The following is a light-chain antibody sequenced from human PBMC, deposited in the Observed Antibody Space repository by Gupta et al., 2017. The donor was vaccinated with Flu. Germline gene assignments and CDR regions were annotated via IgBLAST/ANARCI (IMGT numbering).Light chain of an antibody. CDR2: AAT. J-gene: IGKJ2*03. CDR1: QSVSSY. Sequence: DIQLTQSPSSLSASVGDRVTITCRPSQSVSSYLNWYQQKPWKAPKLLIYAATRLQGGVPSRFSATASGIDFSLTISSLQPEDFGTYFCQQSYNTPFSFGQGTTLEIK. CDR3: QQSYNTPFS. V-gene: IGKV1-39*01.